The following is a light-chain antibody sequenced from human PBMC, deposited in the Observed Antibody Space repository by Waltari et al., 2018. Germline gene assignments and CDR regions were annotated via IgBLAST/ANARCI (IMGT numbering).Light chain of an antibody. CDR1: SSDLGGYNF. Sequence: QSALTQPPSASGSPGQSVTISCTGTSSDLGGYNFVSWYQQHPGKAPKLLIYEVIKRPSGVPDRFSGSKSGNTASLTVSGLQTDDEADYYCTSYAGSTNLVFGGGTKLTVL. J-gene: IGLJ2*01. V-gene: IGLV2-8*01. CDR3: TSYAGSTNLV. CDR2: EVI.